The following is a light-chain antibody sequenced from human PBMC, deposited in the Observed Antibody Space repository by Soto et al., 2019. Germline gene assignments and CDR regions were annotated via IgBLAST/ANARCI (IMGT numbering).Light chain of an antibody. J-gene: IGKJ4*01. CDR3: QQYQNWPLT. V-gene: IGKV3-15*01. CDR2: GAS. CDR1: QSVSSSY. Sequence: EIVVTQSPATLSVSPGERATLSCRASQSVSSSYLAWYQQKPGQAPRLLIYGASTRATGIPARFSGSGSGTEFTLSISSLQSEDVAVYYCQQYQNWPLTFGGGTKVDIK.